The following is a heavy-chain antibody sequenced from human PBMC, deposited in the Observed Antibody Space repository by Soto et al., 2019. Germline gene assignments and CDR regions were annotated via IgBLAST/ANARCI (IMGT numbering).Heavy chain of an antibody. Sequence: QVQLVESGGGVVQPGRSLRLSCAASGFTFSSYGMHWVRQAPGKGLEWVAVISYDGSNKYYADSVKGRFTISRDNSKNTLYLQMNSLRAEDTAVYYCASPSPPNVYYGDYVDLGYFDYWGQGTLVTVSS. J-gene: IGHJ4*02. CDR2: ISYDGSNK. CDR1: GFTFSSYG. V-gene: IGHV3-30*03. D-gene: IGHD4-17*01. CDR3: ASPSPPNVYYGDYVDLGYFDY.